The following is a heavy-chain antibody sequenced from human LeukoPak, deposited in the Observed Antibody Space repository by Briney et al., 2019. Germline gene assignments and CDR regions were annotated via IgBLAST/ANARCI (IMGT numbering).Heavy chain of an antibody. Sequence: PSQTLSLTCTVSGGSISSGDYYWSWIRQPPGKGLEWIGYIYYSGSTSYNPSLKSRVTISVDTSKNQFSLKLSSVTAADTAVYYCARVKGSGYYYVFDYWGQGTLVTVSS. D-gene: IGHD3-22*01. V-gene: IGHV4-30-4*01. J-gene: IGHJ4*02. CDR1: GGSISSGDYY. CDR2: IYYSGST. CDR3: ARVKGSGYYYVFDY.